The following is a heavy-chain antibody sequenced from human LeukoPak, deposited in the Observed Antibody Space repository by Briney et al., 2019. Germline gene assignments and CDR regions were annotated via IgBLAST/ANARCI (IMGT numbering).Heavy chain of an antibody. CDR2: ISWNSGSI. CDR3: AKDSES. J-gene: IGHJ4*02. V-gene: IGHV3-9*01. CDR1: GFTFDDYV. Sequence: PGGSLRLSCAASGFTFDDYVMNWVRQAPGKGLEWVSGISWNSGSIGYADSVKGRFTISRDNAKNSLYLQMNSLRAEDTALYYCAKDSESWGQGTLVTVSS.